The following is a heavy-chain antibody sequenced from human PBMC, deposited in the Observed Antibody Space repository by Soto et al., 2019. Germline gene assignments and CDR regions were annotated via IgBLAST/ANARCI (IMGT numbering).Heavy chain of an antibody. D-gene: IGHD1-7*01. CDR1: GFTFSSYA. CDR3: AKDDLRSNNWNYKNPPRDWFDP. CDR2: ISGSGGST. Sequence: EVQLLESGGGLVQPGGSLRLSCAASGFTFSSYAMSWVRQAPGKGLEWVSAISGSGGSTYYADSVKGRFTISRDNSKNTLYLQMNSLRAEDTAVYYCAKDDLRSNNWNYKNPPRDWFDPWGQGTLVTVSS. J-gene: IGHJ5*02. V-gene: IGHV3-23*01.